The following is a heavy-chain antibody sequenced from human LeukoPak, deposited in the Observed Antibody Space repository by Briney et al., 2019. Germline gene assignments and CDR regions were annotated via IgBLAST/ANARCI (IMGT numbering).Heavy chain of an antibody. V-gene: IGHV3-33*08. CDR1: GFTFSTYA. D-gene: IGHD3-10*01. J-gene: IGHJ4*02. CDR2: IWYDGSNK. CDR3: ARDINYFDY. Sequence: GGSLRLSCAASGFTFSTYAMSWVRQAPGKGLEWVAVIWYDGSNKYYADSVKGRFTISRDNSKNTLYLQMNSLRAEDTAVYYCARDINYFDYWGQGTLVTVSS.